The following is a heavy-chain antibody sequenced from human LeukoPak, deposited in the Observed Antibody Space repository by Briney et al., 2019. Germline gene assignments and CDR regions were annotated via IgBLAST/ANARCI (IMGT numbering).Heavy chain of an antibody. D-gene: IGHD5-12*01. Sequence: GGSLRLSCAASGFTFSRYAMHWVRQAPGEGLSWGAVIAYDGGKAYYTDSVKGRFTIFRDNSKNTLYLQMNRLRPEDTAIYYCARDDSDVGMVATISREGDYFDSWGQGTLVTVSS. CDR3: ARDDSDVGMVATISREGDYFDS. CDR1: GFTFSRYA. J-gene: IGHJ4*02. CDR2: IAYDGGKA. V-gene: IGHV3-30*04.